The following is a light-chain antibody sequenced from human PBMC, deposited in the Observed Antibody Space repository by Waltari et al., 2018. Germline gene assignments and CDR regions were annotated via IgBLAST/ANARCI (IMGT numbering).Light chain of an antibody. CDR3: SSYTSSSTRV. J-gene: IGLJ3*02. V-gene: IGLV2-14*01. CDR2: EVS. Sequence: QSALTQPASVSGSPGQSITISCTGTSSDVGGYNYVSWYQQHPGKAPKLMIYEVSNRPSGCANRFSGSKSGNTASLTISGLQAEDAADYYCSSYTSSSTRVFGGGTKLTVL. CDR1: SSDVGGYNY.